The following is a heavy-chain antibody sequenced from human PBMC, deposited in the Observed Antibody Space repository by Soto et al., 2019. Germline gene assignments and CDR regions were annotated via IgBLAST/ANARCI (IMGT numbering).Heavy chain of an antibody. D-gene: IGHD6-25*01. CDR3: VRDDKGGRGCDLGY. V-gene: IGHV3-30-3*01. Sequence: QVQLVESGGGVVQPGRSLRLSCSVSGFTFSSHAMHWVRQAPGKGLEWVALISSDGSNKYYADSVKGRYTTYRDNSKNTMYLQMNSLRVEDTAVYYCVRDDKGGRGCDLGYWGQGALVTVSS. CDR1: GFTFSSHA. J-gene: IGHJ4*02. CDR2: ISSDGSNK.